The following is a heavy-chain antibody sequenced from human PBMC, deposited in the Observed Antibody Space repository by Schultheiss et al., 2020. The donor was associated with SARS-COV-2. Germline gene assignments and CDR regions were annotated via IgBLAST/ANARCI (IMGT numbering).Heavy chain of an antibody. V-gene: IGHV1-69*01. CDR1: GGTFSSYA. CDR2: IIPIFGTA. D-gene: IGHD3-22*01. J-gene: IGHJ6*02. CDR3: ARGPGPAGYYYDSSGWDV. Sequence: KISCKASGGTFSSYAISWVRQAPGQGLEWMGGIIPIFGTANYAQKFQGRVTITADESTSTAYMELSSLRSEDTAVYYCARGPGPAGYYYDSSGWDVWGQGTTVTVSS.